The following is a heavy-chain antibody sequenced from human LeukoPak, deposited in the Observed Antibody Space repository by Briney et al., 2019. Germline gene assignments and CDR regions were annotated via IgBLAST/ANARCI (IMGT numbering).Heavy chain of an antibody. Sequence: PGRSLRLPCAASGFTFSSYGMHWVRQAPGKGLEWVAVISYDGSNKYYADSVKGRFTISRDNSKNTLYLQMNSLRAEDTAVYYCAKSGGGPSSPYYYYGMDVWGQGTTVTVSS. CDR2: ISYDGSNK. CDR3: AKSGGGPSSPYYYYGMDV. CDR1: GFTFSSYG. J-gene: IGHJ6*02. D-gene: IGHD4-23*01. V-gene: IGHV3-30*18.